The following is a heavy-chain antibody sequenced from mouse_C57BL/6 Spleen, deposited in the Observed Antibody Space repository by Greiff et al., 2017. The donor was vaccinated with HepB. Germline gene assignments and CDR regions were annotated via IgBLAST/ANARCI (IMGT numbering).Heavy chain of an antibody. CDR3: ARGSVYYGSSYWYFDV. D-gene: IGHD1-1*01. J-gene: IGHJ1*03. V-gene: IGHV1-52*01. CDR2: IYPSDSET. Sequence: QVQLQQPGAELVRPGSSVKLSCKASGYTFTSYWMHWVKQRPRQGLEWIGNIYPSDSETHYNQKFKDKATLTVDKSSSTAYMQLSSLTSEDSAVYYCARGSVYYGSSYWYFDVWGTGTTVTVSS. CDR1: GYTFTSYW.